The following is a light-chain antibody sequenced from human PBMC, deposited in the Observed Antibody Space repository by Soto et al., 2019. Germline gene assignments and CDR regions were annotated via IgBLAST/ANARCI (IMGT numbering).Light chain of an antibody. V-gene: IGKV1-5*03. J-gene: IGKJ1*01. CDR1: QSISSW. CDR2: KAS. Sequence: DIQMTQSPSTLSASVGDRVTITCRGSQSISSWLAWYQQKPGKAPKLLIYKASSLESGVPSGFSGSGSGTEFTLTISSLQPDDFATYYCQQYHTWWTFGQGTKVEI. CDR3: QQYHTWWT.